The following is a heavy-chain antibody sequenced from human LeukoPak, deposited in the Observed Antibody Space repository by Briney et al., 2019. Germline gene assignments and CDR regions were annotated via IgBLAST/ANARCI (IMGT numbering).Heavy chain of an antibody. CDR1: GYTFSSYG. J-gene: IGHJ4*02. D-gene: IGHD3-16*02. CDR3: AGDQYDSVWGSHRPYFDY. V-gene: IGHV1-18*01. Sequence: ASVKVSCKASGYTFSSYGISWVRQAPGQGLEWMGWISVYNGNPEYAQKFQGGVIMTTDTFTSTAYMELRSLRSDDTAVYYCAGDQYDSVWGSHRPYFDYWGQGTLVTVSS. CDR2: ISVYNGNP.